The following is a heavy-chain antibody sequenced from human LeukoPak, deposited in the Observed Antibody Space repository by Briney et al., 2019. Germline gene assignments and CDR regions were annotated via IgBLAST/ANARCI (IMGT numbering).Heavy chain of an antibody. CDR1: GFTFSSYS. CDR3: ARDYFVQQLVLRYNWFDP. CDR2: ISSSSSYI. V-gene: IGHV3-21*01. J-gene: IGHJ5*02. Sequence: GGSLRLSCAASGFTFSSYSMNWVRQAPGKGLEWVSSISSSSSYIYYADSVKGRFTISRDNAKNSLCLQMNSLRAEDTAVYYCARDYFVQQLVLRYNWFDPWGQGTLVTVSS. D-gene: IGHD6-13*01.